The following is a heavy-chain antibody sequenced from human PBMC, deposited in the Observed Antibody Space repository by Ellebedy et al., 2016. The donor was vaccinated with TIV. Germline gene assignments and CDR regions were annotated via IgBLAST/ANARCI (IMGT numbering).Heavy chain of an antibody. J-gene: IGHJ4*02. D-gene: IGHD3-10*01. Sequence: GESLKISCAASGFTFSSYWMHWVRQAPGKGLVWVSRINSDGSSTSYADSVKGRFTISRDNSKNTLYLQMNSLRVEDTALYYCARGGRRWGQGTPVTVSS. V-gene: IGHV3-74*01. CDR3: ARGGRR. CDR2: INSDGSST. CDR1: GFTFSSYW.